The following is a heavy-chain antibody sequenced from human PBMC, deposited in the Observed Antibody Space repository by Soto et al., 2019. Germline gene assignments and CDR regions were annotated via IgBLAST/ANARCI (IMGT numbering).Heavy chain of an antibody. CDR1: GASLTSGDYY. CDR3: ARENTAMGGYFDY. V-gene: IGHV4-30-4*01. CDR2: IYYNGDT. Sequence: QVQMQESGPGLVRPSQTLSLSCAVSGASLTSGDYYWNWIRHSPGKGLEWIGYIYYNGDTYYIPSLRARVTFSLDTSMNHFSLKLTPVTAADTAVYFCARENTAMGGYFDYWGPGSLVTVSS. J-gene: IGHJ4*02. D-gene: IGHD1-26*01.